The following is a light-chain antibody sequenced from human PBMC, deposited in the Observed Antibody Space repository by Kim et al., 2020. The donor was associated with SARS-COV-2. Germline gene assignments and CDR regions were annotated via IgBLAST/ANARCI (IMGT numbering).Light chain of an antibody. V-gene: IGLV3-19*01. J-gene: IGLJ3*02. CDR2: GKN. CDR3: HSRDSSNNHL. Sequence: VDLGQTVRITCQGDSHRSYYASWYQQKPGQAPVLVIYGKNNRPSGIPDRVSGSSSGNTASLTITGAQAEDEADYYCHSRDSSNNHLFGGGTQLTVL. CDR1: SHRSYY.